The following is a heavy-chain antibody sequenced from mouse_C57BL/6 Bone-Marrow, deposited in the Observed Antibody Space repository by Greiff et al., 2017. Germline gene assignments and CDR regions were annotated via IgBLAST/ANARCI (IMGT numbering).Heavy chain of an antibody. CDR2: IYPGSGST. V-gene: IGHV1-55*01. CDR1: GYTFTSYW. CDR3: ARPYDSNYWYFDV. J-gene: IGHJ1*03. Sequence: QVQLQQPGAELVKPGASVTMSCKASGYTFTSYWITWVKQRPGQGLEWIGDIYPGSGSTNYNEKFKSKATLTVATSSRTAYLQLSSLTSEDSAVYYCARPYDSNYWYFDVWGTGTTVTVSS. D-gene: IGHD2-5*01.